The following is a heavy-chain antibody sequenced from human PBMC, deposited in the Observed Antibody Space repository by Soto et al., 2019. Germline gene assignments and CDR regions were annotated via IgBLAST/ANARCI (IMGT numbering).Heavy chain of an antibody. J-gene: IGHJ4*02. V-gene: IGHV4-34*01. Sequence: SETLSLTCAVYGGSFSGYYWSWIRQPPGKGLEWIGEINHSGSTNYNPSLKSRVTISVDTSKNQFSLKLSSVTAADTAVYYCARTLWIPFDYWGQGTLVTVSS. CDR2: INHSGST. CDR1: GGSFSGYY. D-gene: IGHD5-12*01. CDR3: ARTLWIPFDY.